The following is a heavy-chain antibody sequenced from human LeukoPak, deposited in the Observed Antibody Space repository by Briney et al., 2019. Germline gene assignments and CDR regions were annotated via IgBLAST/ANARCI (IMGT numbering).Heavy chain of an antibody. CDR3: AFSGSYFPDAFDI. Sequence: GGPLRLSCAASGFTFSSYAMSWVRQAPGKGLEWVSAISGGGGSTYYADSVKGRFTISRDNSKNTLYLQMNSLRAEDTAVYYCAFSGSYFPDAFDIWGQGTMVTVSS. V-gene: IGHV3-23*01. D-gene: IGHD1-26*01. CDR1: GFTFSSYA. CDR2: ISGGGGST. J-gene: IGHJ3*02.